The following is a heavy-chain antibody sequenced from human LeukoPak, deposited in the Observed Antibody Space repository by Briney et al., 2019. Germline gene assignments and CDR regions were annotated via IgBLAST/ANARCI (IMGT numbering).Heavy chain of an antibody. V-gene: IGHV4-39*07. J-gene: IGHJ4*02. CDR3: ARGGWNKFDY. D-gene: IGHD3-22*01. Sequence: SETLSLTCNVSGDSISKSRHFWAWIRQSPGRGLEWIGYIYNSGSTYYNPSLKSRVTISVDTSKNQFSLSLGSVTAADTAVYYCARGGWNKFDYWGQGTLVTVSS. CDR2: IYNSGST. CDR1: GDSISKSRHF.